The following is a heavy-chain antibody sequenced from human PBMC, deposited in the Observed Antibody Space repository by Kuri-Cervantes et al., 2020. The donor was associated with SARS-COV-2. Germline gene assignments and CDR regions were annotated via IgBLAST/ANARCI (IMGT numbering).Heavy chain of an antibody. CDR1: GYTFTSYG. J-gene: IGHJ4*02. D-gene: IGHD6-13*01. Sequence: ASVKVSCKASGYTFTSYGISWVRQAPGQGLEWMGWISAYNGNTNYAQELQGRVTMTTDTSTSTAYMELSSLRSEDTAVYYCASGSIAAAGTLPSFDYWGQGTLVTVSS. V-gene: IGHV1-18*01. CDR3: ASGSIAAAGTLPSFDY. CDR2: ISAYNGNT.